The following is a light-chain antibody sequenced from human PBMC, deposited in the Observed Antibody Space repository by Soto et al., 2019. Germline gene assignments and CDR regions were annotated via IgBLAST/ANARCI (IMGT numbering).Light chain of an antibody. V-gene: IGLV2-14*01. Sequence: QSALTQPASVSGSPGQSITISCTGTNRDVGGFNYVSWYQQHPGKAPKLMIYDVIDRPSGVSNRFSASKSGNTASLTISGLQAEDEADYYCNSYTDSGSYVFGTGTKLTVL. CDR3: NSYTDSGSYV. CDR2: DVI. J-gene: IGLJ1*01. CDR1: NRDVGGFNY.